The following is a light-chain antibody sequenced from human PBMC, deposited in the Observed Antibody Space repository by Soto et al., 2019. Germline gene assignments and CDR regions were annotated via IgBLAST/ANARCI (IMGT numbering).Light chain of an antibody. CDR2: LGS. Sequence: DIVMTQSPLSLPVTPGEPASISCRSSQSLLHSTGRYYLDWYLQKPGQSPQLLIYLGSHRASGVPDRFSGSGSGTDFTLTISRVEAEDVGIYYCIQALQTLFTFGGGTRVEIK. CDR3: IQALQTLFT. J-gene: IGKJ4*01. CDR1: QSLLHSTGRYY. V-gene: IGKV2-28*01.